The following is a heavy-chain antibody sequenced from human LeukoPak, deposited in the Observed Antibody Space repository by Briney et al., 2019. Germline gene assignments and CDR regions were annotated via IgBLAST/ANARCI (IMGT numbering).Heavy chain of an antibody. J-gene: IGHJ4*02. D-gene: IGHD5-18*01. CDR2: ISYDGSNK. CDR3: ARDRIQLWLPIDY. Sequence: GGSLRLSCAASGFTFSSYGMHWVRQAPGKGLEWVAVISYDGSNKYYADSVKGRFTISRDNSKNTLYLQMNSLRAEDTAVYYCARDRIQLWLPIDYWGQGTLVTVSS. CDR1: GFTFSSYG. V-gene: IGHV3-33*05.